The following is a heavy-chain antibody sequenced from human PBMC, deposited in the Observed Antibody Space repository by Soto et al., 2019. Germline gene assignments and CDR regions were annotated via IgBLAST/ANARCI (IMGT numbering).Heavy chain of an antibody. Sequence: QVQLVQSGAEMKKPGYSVKVSCQTSGDIFDRLTINWVRLAPGQGLEWMGRIIPVLGMANYAQKFQGRVTIIADKSTSTVYMELSSLTSEDTAVYYCARELGGYDYLYYYYYMDVWGEGTTVTVSS. V-gene: IGHV1-69*08. CDR2: IIPVLGMA. D-gene: IGHD5-12*01. J-gene: IGHJ6*03. CDR1: GDIFDRLT. CDR3: ARELGGYDYLYYYYYMDV.